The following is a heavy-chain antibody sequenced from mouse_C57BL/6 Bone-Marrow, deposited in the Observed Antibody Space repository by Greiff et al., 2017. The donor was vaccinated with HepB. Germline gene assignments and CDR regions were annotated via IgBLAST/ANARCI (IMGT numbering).Heavy chain of an antibody. J-gene: IGHJ1*03. D-gene: IGHD1-1*01. CDR3: ATKGDYCSSSYWYFDV. CDR2: INPYNGDT. V-gene: IGHV1-20*01. CDR1: GYSFTGYF. Sequence: VQLKESGPELVKPGDSVKISCKASGYSFTGYFMNWVMQSHGKSLEWIGRINPYNGDTFYNQKFKGKATLTVDKSSSTAHMELRSLASEDSAVYYCATKGDYCSSSYWYFDVWGTGTTVTVSS.